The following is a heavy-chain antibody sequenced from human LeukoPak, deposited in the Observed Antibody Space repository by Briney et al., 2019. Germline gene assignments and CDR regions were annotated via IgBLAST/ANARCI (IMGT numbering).Heavy chain of an antibody. Sequence: PGGSLRLSCAASGFTFSSYEMNWVCQAPGKGLEWVSYISSSGSTTYYADSVKGRFTISRDNAKNSLYLQMNSLGAEDTAVYYCASLRPRQQLVVDHWGQGTLVTVSS. CDR1: GFTFSSYE. J-gene: IGHJ4*02. CDR2: ISSSGSTT. CDR3: ASLRPRQQLVVDH. V-gene: IGHV3-48*03. D-gene: IGHD6-13*01.